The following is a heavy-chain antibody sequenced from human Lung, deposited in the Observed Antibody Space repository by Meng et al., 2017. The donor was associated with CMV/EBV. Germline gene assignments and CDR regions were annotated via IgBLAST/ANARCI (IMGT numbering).Heavy chain of an antibody. CDR2: INPSGGST. J-gene: IGHJ4*02. D-gene: IGHD2-2*01. V-gene: IGHV1-46*01. CDR1: GYTFTSYY. Sequence: ASVKVSCKASGYTFTSYYMHWVRQAPGQGLEWMGIINPSGGSTSYAQKFQGRVTMTRDTSTSTVYMELSSLRSEDTAVYYCARAVRHCSSTSCYPGGGWQLMRYXGQGXLVTVSS. CDR3: ARAVRHCSSTSCYPGGGWQLMRY.